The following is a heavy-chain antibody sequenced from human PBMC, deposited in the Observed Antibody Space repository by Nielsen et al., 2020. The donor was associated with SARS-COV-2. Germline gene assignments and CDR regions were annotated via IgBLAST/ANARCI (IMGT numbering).Heavy chain of an antibody. Sequence: SETLSLTCTVSGGSISSSSYYWNWIRQPPGKGLEWIGYIYYSGSTNYNPSLKSRVTISVDTSKNQFSLKLSSVTAADTAVYYCAGVEMATIRGAFDIWGQGTMVTVSS. CDR2: IYYSGST. CDR1: GGSISSSSYY. CDR3: AGVEMATIRGAFDI. D-gene: IGHD5-24*01. J-gene: IGHJ3*02. V-gene: IGHV4-61*05.